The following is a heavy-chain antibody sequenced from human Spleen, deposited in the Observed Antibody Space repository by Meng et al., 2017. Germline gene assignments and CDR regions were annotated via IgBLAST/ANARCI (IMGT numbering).Heavy chain of an antibody. CDR2: IKQDGSEK. V-gene: IGHV3-7*01. D-gene: IGHD6-19*01. Sequence: GESLKISCAASGFTFSSYWMSWVRQAPGKGLEWVANIKQDGSEKYYVDSVKGRFTISRDNAKNSLYLQMNSLRAEDTAVYYCARDHAVAGLGVGDYWGQGTLVTVSS. J-gene: IGHJ4*02. CDR3: ARDHAVAGLGVGDY. CDR1: GFTFSSYW.